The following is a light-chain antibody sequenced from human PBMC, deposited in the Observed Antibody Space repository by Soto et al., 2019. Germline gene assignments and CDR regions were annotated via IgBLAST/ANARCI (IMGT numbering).Light chain of an antibody. CDR3: CSYAGSYTFWV. J-gene: IGLJ3*02. CDR1: SSDVGGYNY. CDR2: DVS. V-gene: IGLV2-11*01. Sequence: QSALTQPRSVSGSPGQSVTISCTGTSSDVGGYNYVSWYQQFPGKAPKLMIYDVSKRPSGVPDRFSGSKSGNTASLTISVLQAEDEADYYCCSYAGSYTFWVFGGGTKLT.